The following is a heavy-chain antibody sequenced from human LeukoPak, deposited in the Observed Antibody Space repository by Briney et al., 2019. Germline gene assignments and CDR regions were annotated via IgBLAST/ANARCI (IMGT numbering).Heavy chain of an antibody. Sequence: SETLSLTCTVSGGSINNYFWSWIRQPPGKGLGWIGYVYYSGSTTYNPSLKSRVTISVDTSKKQFSVTAADTAVYYCARDGSIAVAGINGMDVWAKGPRSPSP. J-gene: IGHJ6*02. CDR2: VYYSGST. CDR3: ARDGSIAVAGINGMDV. D-gene: IGHD6-19*01. CDR1: GGSINNYF. V-gene: IGHV4-59*01.